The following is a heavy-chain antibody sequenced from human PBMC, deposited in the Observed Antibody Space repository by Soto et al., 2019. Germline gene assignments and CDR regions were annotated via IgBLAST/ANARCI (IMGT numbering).Heavy chain of an antibody. CDR3: AKDRPGTTAFDY. V-gene: IGHV3-48*03. D-gene: IGHD1-7*01. CDR2: ISTSVMTSSGSII. J-gene: IGHJ4*02. Sequence: GGSLRLSCAASGFTFSSFEMNWVRQAPGKGLEWISYISTSVMTSSGSIIYYADSVKGRFTISRDDAKNSLYLQMISLRAEDTAVYYCAKDRPGTTAFDYWGQGTLVTVSS. CDR1: GFTFSSFE.